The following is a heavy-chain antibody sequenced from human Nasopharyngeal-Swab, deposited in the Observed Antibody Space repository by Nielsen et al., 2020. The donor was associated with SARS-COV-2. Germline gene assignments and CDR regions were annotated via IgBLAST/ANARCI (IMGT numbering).Heavy chain of an antibody. CDR3: AKAEGSNNYYYYGMDV. CDR2: ISYDGSNK. Sequence: WIPQPPGKGLEWVAVISYDGSNKYYADSVKGRFTISRDNSKNTLYLQMNSLRAEDTAVYYCAKAEGSNNYYYYGMDVWGQGTTVTVSS. D-gene: IGHD6-13*01. V-gene: IGHV3-30-3*02. J-gene: IGHJ6*02.